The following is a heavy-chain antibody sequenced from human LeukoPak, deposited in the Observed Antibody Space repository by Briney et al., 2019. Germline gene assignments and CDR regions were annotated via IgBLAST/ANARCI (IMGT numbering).Heavy chain of an antibody. CDR2: ISYDGSNK. CDR3: ARDPGIVVVTDFDY. V-gene: IGHV3-30-3*01. Sequence: PGGSLRLSCAASGFTFSSYAMHWVRQAPGKGLEWVAVISYDGSNKYYADSVKGRFTISRDNAKNSLYLQMNSLRDEDTAVYYCARDPGIVVVTDFDYWGQGTLVTVSS. D-gene: IGHD3-22*01. CDR1: GFTFSSYA. J-gene: IGHJ4*02.